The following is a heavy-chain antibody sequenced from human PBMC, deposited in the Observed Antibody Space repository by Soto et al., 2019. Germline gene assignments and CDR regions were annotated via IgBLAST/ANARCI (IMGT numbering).Heavy chain of an antibody. CDR2: IYYSGST. Sequence: SETLSLTCTVSGGSVSSGSYYWSWIRQPPGEGLEWIGYIYYSGSTNYNPSLKSRVTISVDTSKNQFSLKLSSVTAADTAVYYCARDVGLRPSWFDPWGQGTLVTVSS. J-gene: IGHJ5*02. V-gene: IGHV4-61*01. D-gene: IGHD5-12*01. CDR3: ARDVGLRPSWFDP. CDR1: GGSVSSGSYY.